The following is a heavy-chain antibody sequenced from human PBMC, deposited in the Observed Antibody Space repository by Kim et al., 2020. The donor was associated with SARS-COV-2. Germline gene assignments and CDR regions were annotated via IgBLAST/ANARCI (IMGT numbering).Heavy chain of an antibody. CDR1: GFTFGDYA. CDR2: IRSKVYGGTT. J-gene: IGHJ6*01. Sequence: GGSLRLSCTAYGFTFGDYAMSWFHQAPGRGREGGGFIRSKVYGGTTEFAAAVKGRLTISRDDSKNIAHLQMNSLKTEDTAVYYCTRDLVAASSDSFHYGMDLWGQGTPVTVPS. D-gene: IGHD2-15*01. V-gene: IGHV3-49*03. CDR3: TRDLVAASSDSFHYGMDL.